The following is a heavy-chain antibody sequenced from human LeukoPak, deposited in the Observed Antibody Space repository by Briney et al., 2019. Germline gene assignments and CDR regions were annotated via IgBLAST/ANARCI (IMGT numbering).Heavy chain of an antibody. CDR3: ARVYRVTTPGAFDI. D-gene: IGHD1-1*01. CDR1: GFTFSSYG. V-gene: IGHV3-30*03. Sequence: GGSLRLSCAASGFTFSSYGMHWVRQAPGKGLEWVAVISYDGSNKYYADSVKGRFTISRDNAKNSLYLQMNSLRAEDTAVYYCARVYRVTTPGAFDIWGQGTMVTVSS. J-gene: IGHJ3*02. CDR2: ISYDGSNK.